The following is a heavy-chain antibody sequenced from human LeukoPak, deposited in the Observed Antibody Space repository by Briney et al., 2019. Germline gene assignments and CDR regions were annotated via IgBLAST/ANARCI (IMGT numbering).Heavy chain of an antibody. V-gene: IGHV1-46*01. D-gene: IGHD2-2*01. J-gene: IGHJ5*02. CDR2: INPSGGST. CDR3: ARDGCSTTICPSSWFDP. CDR1: GYTFTSYY. Sequence: ASVKVSCKASGYTFTSYYIHWVRQAPGQGLEWMGIINPSGGSTSYAQKFQGRVTMTRDMSTSTVYMELSSLRSEDTAVYYCARDGCSTTICPSSWFDPWGQGTLVTVSS.